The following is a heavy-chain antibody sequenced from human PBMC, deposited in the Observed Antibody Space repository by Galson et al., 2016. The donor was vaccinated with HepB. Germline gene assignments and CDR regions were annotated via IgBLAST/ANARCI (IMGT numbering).Heavy chain of an antibody. CDR3: ARLLGGSSWMGNAFDP. V-gene: IGHV4-39*01. CDR1: GGSISSSGYC. J-gene: IGHJ5*02. Sequence: SETLSLTCTVSGGSISSSGYCWGWIRQPPGKGLEWIGSLCYTRSAYYNPSLKSRVTISVDTSKRKFSLMLNSVTAADTGVCYCARLLGGSSWMGNAFDPCGQGPLVTFSS. CDR2: LCYTRSA. D-gene: IGHD6-13*01.